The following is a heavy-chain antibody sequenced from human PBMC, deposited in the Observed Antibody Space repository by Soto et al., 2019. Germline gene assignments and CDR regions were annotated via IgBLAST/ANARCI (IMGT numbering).Heavy chain of an antibody. CDR1: GGTFGRNT. D-gene: IGHD7-27*01. CDR2: IVPIYGKL. J-gene: IGHJ4*02. Sequence: QVHLVQSAAEVKKPGSSVRVSCTTSGGTFGRNTIAWVRQAPEQGLEWMGHIVPIYGKLSYAQKFQGRVTITADESTTTAYMELHSLTSDDTGVYFCVRDLNWALDYWGQGTLVIVS. V-gene: IGHV1-69*01. CDR3: VRDLNWALDY.